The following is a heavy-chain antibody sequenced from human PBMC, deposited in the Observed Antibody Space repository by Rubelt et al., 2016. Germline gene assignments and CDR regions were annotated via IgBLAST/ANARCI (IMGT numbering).Heavy chain of an antibody. J-gene: IGHJ2*01. D-gene: IGHD1-26*01. CDR2: IYYDGSNK. V-gene: IGHV3-33*01. Sequence: RNYGMHWVRQAPGKGLEWVALIYYDGSNKYCADSVKGRFTISRDNSKNTLYLQMNSLRAEDTAVYYCAGVRSGSYGYWYFDRWGRGTLVAVSS. CDR1: RNYG. CDR3: AGVRSGSYGYWYFDR.